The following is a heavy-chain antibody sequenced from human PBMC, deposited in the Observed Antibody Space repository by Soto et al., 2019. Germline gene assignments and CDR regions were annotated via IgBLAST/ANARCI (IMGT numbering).Heavy chain of an antibody. Sequence: QVQLVESGGGVVQPGRSLRLSCAASGFTFSSHAMHWVRQAPGKGLEWVAVISYDGSNKYYADSVQGRFTRSRNNSKNTLYLHTNSLSPDDTAVYYCANERAYGSERGNWDYVIDVLGQGTTGT. J-gene: IGHJ6*01. V-gene: IGHV3-30-3*02. D-gene: IGHD3-10*01. CDR1: GFTFSSHA. CDR3: ANERAYGSERGNWDYVIDV. CDR2: ISYDGSNK.